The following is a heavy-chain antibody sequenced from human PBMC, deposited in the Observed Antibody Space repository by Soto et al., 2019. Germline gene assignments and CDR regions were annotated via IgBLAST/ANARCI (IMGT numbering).Heavy chain of an antibody. CDR3: ARGLRFLEWLEYYGMDV. CDR1: GGSFSGYY. Sequence: LSLTCAVYGGSFSGYYWSWIRQPPGKGLEWIGEINHSGSTNYNPSLKSRVTISVDTSKNQFSLKLSSVTAADTAVYYCARGLRFLEWLEYYGMDVWGQGTTVTVSS. CDR2: INHSGST. V-gene: IGHV4-34*01. J-gene: IGHJ6*02. D-gene: IGHD3-3*01.